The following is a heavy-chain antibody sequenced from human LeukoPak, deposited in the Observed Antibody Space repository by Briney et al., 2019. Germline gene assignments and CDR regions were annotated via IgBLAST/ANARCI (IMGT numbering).Heavy chain of an antibody. D-gene: IGHD3-10*01. CDR3: AKSTMVRGVRSYYYFDY. CDR1: NFSFGYYG. J-gene: IGHJ4*02. V-gene: IGHV3-23*01. Sequence: HPGGSLRLSCTGSNFSFGYYGMNWVRQTPGKGLEWLSYVTATSGSVYYADSVKGRLTISRDNSKNTLYLQMNSLRAEDTAVYYCAKSTMVRGVRSYYYFDYWGQGTLVTVSS. CDR2: VTATSGSV.